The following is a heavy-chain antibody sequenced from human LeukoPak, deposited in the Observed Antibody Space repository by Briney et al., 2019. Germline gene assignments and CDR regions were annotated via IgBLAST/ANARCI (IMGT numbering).Heavy chain of an antibody. CDR3: ARDVGEYCSSTNCYASHY. CDR1: GYTFTRYY. Sequence: ASVKVSCKASGYTFTRYYIHWVRQAPGQRLEWMGWINPHSGGTNYAQKFQGGVTMTRDTSITTAYMELSSLRSDDTAVYYCARDVGEYCSSTNCYASHYWGQGTLVTVSS. D-gene: IGHD2-2*01. CDR2: INPHSGGT. V-gene: IGHV1-2*02. J-gene: IGHJ4*02.